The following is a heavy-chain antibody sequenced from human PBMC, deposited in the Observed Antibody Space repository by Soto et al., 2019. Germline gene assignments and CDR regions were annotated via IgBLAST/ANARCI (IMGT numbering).Heavy chain of an antibody. CDR1: VFTFSSYS. CDR3: ARDYGGNSGWFDP. J-gene: IGHJ5*02. D-gene: IGHD2-21*02. Sequence: WWSLRLSCSASVFTFSSYSMNWVRQAPGKGLEWVSYISSSSSTIYYADSVKGRFTISRDNAKNSLYLQMNSLRDEDTAVYYCARDYGGNSGWFDPWGQGTLVTVSS. V-gene: IGHV3-48*02. CDR2: ISSSSSTI.